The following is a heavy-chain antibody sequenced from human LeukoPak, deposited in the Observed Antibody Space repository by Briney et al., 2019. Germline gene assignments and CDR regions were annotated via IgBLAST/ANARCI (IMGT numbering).Heavy chain of an antibody. J-gene: IGHJ4*02. D-gene: IGHD5-18*01. V-gene: IGHV3-74*01. Sequence: PGGSLRLSCAASGFTFSSYWMHWVRQAPGKGLVWVSHINTDGSSASHADSVKGRFTISRDNAKNTLYLQMNSLRAEDTAVYYCARPGGRYSYEIDYWGQGALVTVSS. CDR2: INTDGSSA. CDR3: ARPGGRYSYEIDY. CDR1: GFTFSSYW.